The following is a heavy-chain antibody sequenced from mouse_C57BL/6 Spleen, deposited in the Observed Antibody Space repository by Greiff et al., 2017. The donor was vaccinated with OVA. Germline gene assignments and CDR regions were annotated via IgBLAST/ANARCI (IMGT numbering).Heavy chain of an antibody. D-gene: IGHD1-1*01. CDR3: ARSGYGSSYGFYYFDY. Sequence: VQLQQSGAELVKPGASVKISCKASGYAFSSYWMNWVKQRPGKGLEWIGQIYPGDGDTNYNGKFKGKATLTADKSSSTAYMQLSSLTSEDSAVYFCARSGYGSSYGFYYFDYWGQGTTLTVSS. CDR2: IYPGDGDT. V-gene: IGHV1-80*01. CDR1: GYAFSSYW. J-gene: IGHJ2*01.